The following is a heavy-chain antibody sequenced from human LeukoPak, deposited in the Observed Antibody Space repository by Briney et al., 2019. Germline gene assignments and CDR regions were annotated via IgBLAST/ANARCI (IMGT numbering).Heavy chain of an antibody. CDR2: ISGSSSHT. CDR3: AKQVPGQWLTPTSD. J-gene: IGHJ4*02. CDR1: GFTFSTYA. D-gene: IGHD6-19*01. V-gene: IGHV3-23*01. Sequence: QTGGSLRLSCAASGFTFSTYAMIWVRQAPGKGLEWVSAISGSSSHTYYADSVKGRFTISRDNSKNTLYLQMSSLRVEDTAVYYCAKQVPGQWLTPTSDWGQGTLVTVSS.